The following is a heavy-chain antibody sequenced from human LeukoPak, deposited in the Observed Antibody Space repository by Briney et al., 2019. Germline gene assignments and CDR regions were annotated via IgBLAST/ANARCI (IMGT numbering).Heavy chain of an antibody. Sequence: SETLSLTCTVSGGSISSGDYYWSWIRQPPGKGLEWIGEINHSGSTNYNPSLKSRVTISVDTSKDQFSLKLSSVTAADTAVYYCARARGYSYGYVDYWGQGTLVTVSS. CDR2: INHSGST. J-gene: IGHJ4*02. V-gene: IGHV4-39*07. CDR3: ARARGYSYGYVDY. CDR1: GGSISSGDYY. D-gene: IGHD5-18*01.